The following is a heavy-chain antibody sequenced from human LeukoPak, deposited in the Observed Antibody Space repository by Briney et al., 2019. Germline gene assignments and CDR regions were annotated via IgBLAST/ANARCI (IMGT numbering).Heavy chain of an antibody. CDR1: GYTFTEMS. CDR3: ATDLMVRGIEFDY. CDR2: FDPEDGEA. Sequence: GASVTVSCKVSGYTFTEMSMHWVRQAPGEGLEWMGGFDPEDGEAIYAQKFQGRVTMTEDTSTDTAYMELSSLTSEDTAVYYCATDLMVRGIEFDYWGRGTLVTVSS. D-gene: IGHD3-10*01. J-gene: IGHJ4*02. V-gene: IGHV1-24*01.